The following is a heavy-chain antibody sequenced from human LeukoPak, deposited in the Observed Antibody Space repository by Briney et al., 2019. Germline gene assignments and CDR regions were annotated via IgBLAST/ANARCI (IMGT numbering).Heavy chain of an antibody. D-gene: IGHD6-19*01. V-gene: IGHV3-23*01. J-gene: IGHJ4*02. Sequence: GGSLRLSCAASGFTFASYALSWVRQAPGQGLEWVSTINGNGGTTYYADSVKGRFTISRDNSKHTLYLQVNSLRAEDTAVYYCTNLYSSGWYAGGPTPFDYWGQGTVVTVSS. CDR1: GFTFASYA. CDR2: INGNGGTT. CDR3: TNLYSSGWYAGGPTPFDY.